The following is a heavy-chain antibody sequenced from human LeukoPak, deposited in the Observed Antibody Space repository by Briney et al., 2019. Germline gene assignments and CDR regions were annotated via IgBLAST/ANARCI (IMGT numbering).Heavy chain of an antibody. D-gene: IGHD2-2*01. CDR2: IYYSGST. J-gene: IGHJ6*02. Sequence: SETLSLTCTVSGGSISSSSYYWGWIRQPPGKGLEWIGSIYYSGSTNYNPSLKSRVTISVDKSKNQFSLKLSSVTAADTAVYYCARARYCSSTSCYGMDVWGQGTTVTVSS. CDR1: GGSISSSSYY. CDR3: ARARYCSSTSCYGMDV. V-gene: IGHV4-39*07.